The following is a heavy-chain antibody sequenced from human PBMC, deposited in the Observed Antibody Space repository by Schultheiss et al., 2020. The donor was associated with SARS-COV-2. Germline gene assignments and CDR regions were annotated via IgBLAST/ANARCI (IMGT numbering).Heavy chain of an antibody. D-gene: IGHD5-12*01. CDR2: ISSSSSYI. CDR1: GFTFSSYA. Sequence: GGSLRLSCAASGFTFSSYAMSWVRQAPGKGLEWVSSISSSSSYIYYADSVKGRFTISRDNSKNTLYLQMNRLRAEDTAVYYFARDTRVATAYAFDIWGQGTLVTVSS. V-gene: IGHV3-21*01. J-gene: IGHJ4*02. CDR3: ARDTRVATAYAFDI.